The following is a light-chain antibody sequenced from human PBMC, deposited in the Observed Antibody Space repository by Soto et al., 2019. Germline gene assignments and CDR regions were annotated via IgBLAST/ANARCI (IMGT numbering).Light chain of an antibody. V-gene: IGLV2-23*01. J-gene: IGLJ1*01. Sequence: QSALTLPASVSGSPGQSITISCTGTSSVVGSYNLVSWYQQHPGKAPKLMIYEGSKRPSGVSNRFSGSKSGNTASLTISGLQAEDEADYYCCSYAGSSTYVFGTGTKVTVL. CDR3: CSYAGSSTYV. CDR2: EGS. CDR1: SSVVGSYNL.